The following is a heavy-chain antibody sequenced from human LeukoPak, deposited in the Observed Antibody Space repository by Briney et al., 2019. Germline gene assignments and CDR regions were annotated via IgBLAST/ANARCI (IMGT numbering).Heavy chain of an antibody. J-gene: IGHJ5*02. CDR3: ARDRLRLGELSSHSGENWFDP. CDR2: IYYSGST. CDR1: GGSISSGGYY. D-gene: IGHD3-16*02. V-gene: IGHV4-31*03. Sequence: SETLSLTCTVSGGSISSGGYYWSWIRQHPGKGLEWIGYIYYSGSTYYNPSLKSRVTISVDTSKNQFSLKLSSVTAADTAVYYCARDRLRLGELSSHSGENWFDPWGQGTLVTVSS.